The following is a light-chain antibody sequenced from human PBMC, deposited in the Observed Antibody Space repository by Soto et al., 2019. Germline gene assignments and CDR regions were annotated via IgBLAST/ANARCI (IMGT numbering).Light chain of an antibody. CDR3: QQYDNSPLT. J-gene: IGKJ4*01. Sequence: EIVLTQSPATLSLSPGERATLSCGASKSVRSNYVAWFQQKPGLAPRLLIYDASSRATGIPDRFRGSGSGTDFTLTISRLEPEDFAVYYCQQYDNSPLTFGGGTKVEIK. CDR2: DAS. CDR1: KSVRSNY. V-gene: IGKV3D-20*01.